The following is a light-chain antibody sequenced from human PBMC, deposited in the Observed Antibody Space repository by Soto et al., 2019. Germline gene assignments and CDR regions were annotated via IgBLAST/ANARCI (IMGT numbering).Light chain of an antibody. V-gene: IGKV3-20*01. Sequence: EIALTQSTGTLSLSPGERATLSCRDSRNVGSRYLAWYQQKPGQAPRLLSYGTSYRGTGIPDRISGSGSGTDFSLTISSLEPGDLAVYYCQQYGSSPRTFGQGTKVDLK. CDR2: GTS. J-gene: IGKJ1*01. CDR3: QQYGSSPRT. CDR1: RNVGSRY.